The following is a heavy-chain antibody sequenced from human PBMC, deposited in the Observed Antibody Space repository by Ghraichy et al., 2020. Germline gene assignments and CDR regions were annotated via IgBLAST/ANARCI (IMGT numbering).Heavy chain of an antibody. CDR3: ARDQLTDVELQLDY. CDR1: GYTFTSYG. J-gene: IGHJ4*02. Sequence: ASVKVSCKASGYTFTSYGISWVRQAPGQGLEWMGWISAYNGNTNYAQKLQGRVTMTTDTSTSTAYMELRSLRSDDTAVYYCARDQLTDVELQLDYWGQGTLVTVSS. D-gene: IGHD1-26*01. V-gene: IGHV1-18*01. CDR2: ISAYNGNT.